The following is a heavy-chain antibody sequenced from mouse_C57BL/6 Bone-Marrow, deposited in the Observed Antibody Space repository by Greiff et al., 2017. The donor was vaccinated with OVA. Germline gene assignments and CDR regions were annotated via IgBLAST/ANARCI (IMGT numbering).Heavy chain of an antibody. CDR2: IHPSDSDT. V-gene: IGHV1-74*01. CDR1: GYTFTSYW. D-gene: IGHD2-4*01. CDR3: AIGGLREAWFAY. Sequence: QVQLQQPGAELVKPGASVKVSCKASGYTFTSYWMHWVKQRPGQGLEWIGRIHPSDSDTNYNPKFKGKATLTVDKSSSTAYLQLSSLTSEDSAVYYCAIGGLREAWFAYWGQGTLVTVSA. J-gene: IGHJ3*01.